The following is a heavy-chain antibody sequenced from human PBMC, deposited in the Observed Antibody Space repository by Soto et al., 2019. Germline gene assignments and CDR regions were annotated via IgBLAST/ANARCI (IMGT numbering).Heavy chain of an antibody. D-gene: IGHD7-27*01. CDR1: GGSIISGGYS. CDR3: ARGPSGDKVDY. V-gene: IGHV4-30-2*01. Sequence: PSETLSLTCAVSGGSIISGGYSWSWIRQPPGKGLEWIGYIYYSGSTYYNPSLKSRVTISVDTSKTQFSLKLSSVSAADTAVYYCARGPSGDKVDYWGQGTLVTVSS. J-gene: IGHJ4*02. CDR2: IYYSGST.